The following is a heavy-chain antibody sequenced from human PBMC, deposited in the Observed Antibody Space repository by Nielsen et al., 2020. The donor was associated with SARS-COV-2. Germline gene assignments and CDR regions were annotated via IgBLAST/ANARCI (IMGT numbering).Heavy chain of an antibody. Sequence: VRQAPGKGLEWVAVIWYDGSNKYYADSVKGRFTISRDNSKNTLYLQMNSLRAEDTAVYYCARGGGYCSSTSCYYAFDIWGQGTMVTVS. J-gene: IGHJ3*02. D-gene: IGHD2-2*01. CDR3: ARGGGYCSSTSCYYAFDI. CDR2: IWYDGSNK. V-gene: IGHV3-33*01.